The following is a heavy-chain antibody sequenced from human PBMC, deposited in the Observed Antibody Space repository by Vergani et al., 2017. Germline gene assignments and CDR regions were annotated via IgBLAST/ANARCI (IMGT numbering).Heavy chain of an antibody. V-gene: IGHV4-39*01. CDR1: GGSISSSSYY. CDR3: ARRGQDDFWSGYYTAGWCDP. J-gene: IGHJ5*02. Sequence: QLQLQESGPGLVKPSETLSLTCTVSGGSISSSSYYWGWIRQPPGKGLEWIGSIYYSGSTYYNPSLKSRVTISVDTSKNQFSLKLSSVTAADTAVYYCARRGQDDFWSGYYTAGWCDPWGQGTLVTVSS. D-gene: IGHD3-3*01. CDR2: IYYSGST.